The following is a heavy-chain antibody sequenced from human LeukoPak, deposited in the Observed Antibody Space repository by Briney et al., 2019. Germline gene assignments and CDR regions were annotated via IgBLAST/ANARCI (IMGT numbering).Heavy chain of an antibody. Sequence: GGSLRLSCAASGFTFSNYWMHWVRQAPGKGLVWVSRVNSDGSNTYYADSVKGRFTISRDNAKNTLYLQMNSLRAEDTAVYYCATPRGDYYYGMDVWGLGTTVTVSS. V-gene: IGHV3-74*01. CDR2: VNSDGSNT. CDR1: GFTFSNYW. J-gene: IGHJ6*02. D-gene: IGHD3-10*01. CDR3: ATPRGDYYYGMDV.